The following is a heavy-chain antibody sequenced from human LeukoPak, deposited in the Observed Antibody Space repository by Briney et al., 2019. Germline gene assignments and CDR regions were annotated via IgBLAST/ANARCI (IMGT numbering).Heavy chain of an antibody. CDR3: ARGLDDILTGSYYYYYGMDV. CDR2: INHSGST. D-gene: IGHD3-9*01. CDR1: GFTFSSYA. V-gene: IGHV4-34*01. Sequence: GSLRLSCVGSGFTFSSYAMSWVRQPPGKGLEWIGEINHSGSTNYNPSLKSRVTISVDTSKNQFSLKLSSVTAADTAVYYCARGLDDILTGSYYYYYGMDVWGQGTTVTVSS. J-gene: IGHJ6*02.